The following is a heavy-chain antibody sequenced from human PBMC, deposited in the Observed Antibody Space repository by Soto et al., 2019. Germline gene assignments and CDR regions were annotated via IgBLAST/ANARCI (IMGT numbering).Heavy chain of an antibody. J-gene: IGHJ4*02. CDR2: IKQDGSEK. CDR1: GFTFSSYW. D-gene: IGHD5-18*01. CDR3: ARVGHPDTAMVGYYFDY. V-gene: IGHV3-7*05. Sequence: PGGSLRLSCAASGFTFSSYWMSWVRQAPGKGLEWVANIKQDGSEKYYVDSVKGRFTISRDNAKNSLYLQMNSLRAEDTAVYYCARVGHPDTAMVGYYFDYWGQGTLVTVSS.